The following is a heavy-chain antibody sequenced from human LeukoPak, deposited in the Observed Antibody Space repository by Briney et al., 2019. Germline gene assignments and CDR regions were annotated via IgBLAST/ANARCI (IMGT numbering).Heavy chain of an antibody. CDR2: ISSSSSGYI. CDR3: AREGGNDAFDI. Sequence: GGSLRLSCAASGFTFSSYSMNWVRQAPGKGLEWVSSISSSSSGYIYYADSVKGRFTISRDNAKNSLYLQMNSLRAEDTAVYYCAREGGNDAFDIWGQGTMVTVSS. V-gene: IGHV3-21*01. J-gene: IGHJ3*02. D-gene: IGHD4-23*01. CDR1: GFTFSSYS.